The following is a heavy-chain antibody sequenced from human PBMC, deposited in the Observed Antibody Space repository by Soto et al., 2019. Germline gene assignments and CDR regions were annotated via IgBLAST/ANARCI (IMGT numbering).Heavy chain of an antibody. Sequence: PGGSLRLSCAASGFTFSSYGMSWGREAPGEGLEWVSGISGSGGSTYDADSVKGRFTISRYDAKNTLYLQMYSLRAEDPAVYYCAKTGQGSSYGYYIDSWGQGTLVTVSS. D-gene: IGHD5-18*01. CDR2: ISGSGGST. V-gene: IGHV3-23*01. CDR3: AKTGQGSSYGYYIDS. J-gene: IGHJ4*02. CDR1: GFTFSSYG.